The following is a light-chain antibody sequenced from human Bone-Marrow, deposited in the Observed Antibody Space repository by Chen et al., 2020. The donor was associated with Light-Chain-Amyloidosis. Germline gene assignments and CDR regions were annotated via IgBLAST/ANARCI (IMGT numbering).Light chain of an antibody. CDR2: ENN. CDR1: NSNIGINY. CDR3: ATWDSSLTVWM. Sequence: QSVLTQPPSVSAAPGQKVTISCSGSNSNIGINYVSWYQQLPGTSPTLLIYENNQRPSEMPDRFSGSKSGTSATLGVAGLQTGDEADYYCATWDSSLTVWMFGGGTKLTVL. J-gene: IGLJ3*02. V-gene: IGLV1-51*02.